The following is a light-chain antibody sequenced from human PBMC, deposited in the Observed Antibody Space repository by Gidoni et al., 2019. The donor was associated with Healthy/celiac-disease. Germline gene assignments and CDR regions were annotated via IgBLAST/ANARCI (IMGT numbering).Light chain of an antibody. J-gene: IGKJ3*01. CDR1: QSVSSY. CDR3: QQRSNWPPIFT. V-gene: IGKV3-11*01. Sequence: EIVLTQSPATLSLSPGERATLSCRASQSVSSYLAWYQQKPGQAPSLLIYDASNRATGIPARFSGSGSETDCTRTISSLKPEDFAVYDCQQRSNWPPIFTFGPEAKVGIK. CDR2: DAS.